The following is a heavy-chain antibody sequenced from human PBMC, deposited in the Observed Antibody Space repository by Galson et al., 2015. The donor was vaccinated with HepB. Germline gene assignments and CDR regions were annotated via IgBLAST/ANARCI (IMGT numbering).Heavy chain of an antibody. CDR3: ARGASAVAASLDY. Sequence: SLRLSCAASGFTFSHYGMHWVRQAPGKGLERVAFIWYDGSNKYYADSVKGRFTISRDNSKTTLYLQMNSLRVEDTAVYYCARGASAVAASLDYWGQGTLVTVSS. CDR2: IWYDGSNK. CDR1: GFTFSHYG. J-gene: IGHJ4*02. V-gene: IGHV3-33*01. D-gene: IGHD6-19*01.